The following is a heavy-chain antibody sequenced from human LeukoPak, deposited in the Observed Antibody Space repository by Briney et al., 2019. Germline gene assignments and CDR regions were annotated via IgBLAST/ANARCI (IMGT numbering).Heavy chain of an antibody. CDR2: IIPIFGTA. D-gene: IGHD3-22*01. V-gene: IGHV1-69*06. CDR1: GGTFSSYA. CDR3: ARVGVVVMIDAFDI. J-gene: IGHJ3*02. Sequence: SVKVSCKASGGTFSSYAISWVRQAPGQGLEWMGGIIPIFGTANYAQKFQGRVTITADKSTSTAYMELSSLRSEDTAVYYCARVGVVVMIDAFDIWGQGTMVTVSS.